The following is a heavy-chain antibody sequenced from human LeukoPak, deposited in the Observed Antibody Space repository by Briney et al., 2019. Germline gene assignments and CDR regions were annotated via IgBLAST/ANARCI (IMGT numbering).Heavy chain of an antibody. CDR1: GYTFTGYY. Sequence: GASLKVSCKASGYTFTGYYMHWMRQAPGQGLEWMGWINPNNGGTNYAQKFQGRVTMTRDTSISTAYMELSRLRSDDTAVYYCARESGSYYGGFDPWGQGTLVTVSS. J-gene: IGHJ5*02. V-gene: IGHV1-2*02. CDR3: ARESGSYYGGFDP. CDR2: INPNNGGT. D-gene: IGHD1-26*01.